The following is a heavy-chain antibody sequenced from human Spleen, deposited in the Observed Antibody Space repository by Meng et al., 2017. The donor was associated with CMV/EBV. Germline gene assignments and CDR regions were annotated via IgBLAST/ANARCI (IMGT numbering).Heavy chain of an antibody. CDR3: ARAPITMVRGYMLG. V-gene: IGHV4-34*01. D-gene: IGHD3-10*01. CDR2: IYYSGST. CDR1: GGSFSGYY. J-gene: IGHJ4*02. Sequence: VQLQYCRAALLKPSAALPPSGAVYGGSFSGYYWSWIRQPPGKGLEWIGSIYYSGSTYYNPSLKSRVTISVDTSKNQFSLKLSSVTAADTAVYYCARAPITMVRGYMLGWGQGTLVTVSS.